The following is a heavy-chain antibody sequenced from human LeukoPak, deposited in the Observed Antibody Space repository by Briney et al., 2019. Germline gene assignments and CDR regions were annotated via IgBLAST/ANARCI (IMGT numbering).Heavy chain of an antibody. CDR2: ISSSSSTI. Sequence: GGSLRLSCAASGFTFSSYSMNWVRQAPGKGLEWVSYISSSSSTIYYADSVKGRFTISRDNSKNTLYLQMNSLRAEDTAVYYCVCSRDYWGQGTLVTVSS. V-gene: IGHV3-48*01. CDR1: GFTFSSYS. CDR3: VCSRDY. D-gene: IGHD2-21*01. J-gene: IGHJ4*02.